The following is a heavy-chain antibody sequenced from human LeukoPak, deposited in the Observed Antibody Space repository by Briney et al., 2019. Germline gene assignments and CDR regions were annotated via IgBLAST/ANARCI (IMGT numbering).Heavy chain of an antibody. V-gene: IGHV3-74*01. CDR1: GFAFSNNW. D-gene: IGHD3-9*01. CDR2: INSDGSST. Sequence: GGSLRLSCAASGFAFSNNWMHWVRQAPGKGLLWVSRINSDGSSTSYADSVKARFTISRDNARNTLYLQMNSLRAEDTAVYYCASSDWYAAFDIWGQGTMVTVSS. J-gene: IGHJ3*02. CDR3: ASSDWYAAFDI.